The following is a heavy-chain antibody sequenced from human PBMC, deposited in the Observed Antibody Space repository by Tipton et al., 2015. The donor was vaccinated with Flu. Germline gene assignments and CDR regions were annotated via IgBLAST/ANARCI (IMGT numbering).Heavy chain of an antibody. CDR3: AREGTMIVADSGMDV. Sequence: TFSSYAMSWVRQPPGKGLEWIGSIYYSGSTYYNPSLKSRVTISVDTSKNQFSLKLSSVTAADTAVYYCAREGTMIVADSGMDVWGQGTTVTVSS. J-gene: IGHJ6*02. D-gene: IGHD3-22*01. V-gene: IGHV4-39*07. CDR1: TFSSYA. CDR2: IYYSGST.